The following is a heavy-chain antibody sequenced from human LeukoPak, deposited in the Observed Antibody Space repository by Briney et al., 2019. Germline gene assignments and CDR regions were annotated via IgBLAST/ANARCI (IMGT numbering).Heavy chain of an antibody. Sequence: SVKVSCEASGGTFSSYAISWVRQAPGQGLEWMGRIIPILGIANYAQKFQGRVTITADKSTSTAYMELRSLRSDDTAVYYCAREGGPYYDILTGYGWFDPWGQGTLVTVSS. J-gene: IGHJ5*02. D-gene: IGHD3-9*01. CDR2: IIPILGIA. CDR3: AREGGPYYDILTGYGWFDP. V-gene: IGHV1-69*04. CDR1: GGTFSSYA.